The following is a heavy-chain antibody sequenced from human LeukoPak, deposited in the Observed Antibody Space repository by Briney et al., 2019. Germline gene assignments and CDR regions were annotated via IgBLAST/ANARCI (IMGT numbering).Heavy chain of an antibody. V-gene: IGHV3-7*01. CDR2: IKQDGTEK. Sequence: GGSLRLSCAASGFTFSSYWMSWVRQAPGKGLEWVAIIKQDGTEKYYVDSVRGRFTISRDNAQNSLYLQMNNLAAEDTAVYYCATDPASYCTSSTCDFDYWGQGTLVTVSS. D-gene: IGHD2-8*01. J-gene: IGHJ4*02. CDR3: ATDPASYCTSSTCDFDY. CDR1: GFTFSSYW.